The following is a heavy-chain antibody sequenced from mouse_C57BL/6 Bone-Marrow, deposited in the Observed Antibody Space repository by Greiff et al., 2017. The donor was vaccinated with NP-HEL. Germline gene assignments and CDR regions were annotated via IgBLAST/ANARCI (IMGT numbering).Heavy chain of an antibody. CDR1: GYTLTSYW. Sequence: QVQLQQPGAELVRPGTSVKLSCKASGYTLTSYWMHWVKQRPGQGLEWIGVIDPSDSYTNYNQKFKGKATLTVDTSSSTAYMQLSSLTSEDSAVYYCARRIYGNFVFAYWGQGTLVTVSA. D-gene: IGHD2-1*01. J-gene: IGHJ3*01. V-gene: IGHV1-59*01. CDR3: ARRIYGNFVFAY. CDR2: IDPSDSYT.